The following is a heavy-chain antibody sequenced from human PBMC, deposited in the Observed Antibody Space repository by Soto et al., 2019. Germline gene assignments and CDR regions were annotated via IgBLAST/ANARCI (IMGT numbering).Heavy chain of an antibody. CDR2: IKSNSVGGTA. CDR1: GLTFINAW. Sequence: EVQLVESGGGLVKPGGSLRLSCAASGLTFINAWMNWVRQAPGKGPEWVGRIKSNSVGGTADYAAPVKGRFIISRDDPKNTLVLQLNSLQTEDTALDYLSTNSGYSGSPPWPAAWGQGTLVTVSS. D-gene: IGHD1-26*01. V-gene: IGHV3-15*07. CDR3: STNSGYSGSPPWPAA. J-gene: IGHJ5*02.